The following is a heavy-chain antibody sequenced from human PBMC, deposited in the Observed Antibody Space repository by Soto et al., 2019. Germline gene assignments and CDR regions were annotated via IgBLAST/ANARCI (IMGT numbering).Heavy chain of an antibody. Sequence: QVQLVQSGAEVKKPGSSVTVSCKASGGTFSSYTISWVRQAPGQGLEWMAGIRPIFGTPIYAQKFQNRVTITADDSTMTAYMEMNRLTSEDTAVYYCARVVVGSRLSLDYWGQGTLVTISS. CDR3: ARVVVGSRLSLDY. V-gene: IGHV1-69*01. CDR2: IRPIFGTP. J-gene: IGHJ4*02. D-gene: IGHD1-26*01. CDR1: GGTFSSYT.